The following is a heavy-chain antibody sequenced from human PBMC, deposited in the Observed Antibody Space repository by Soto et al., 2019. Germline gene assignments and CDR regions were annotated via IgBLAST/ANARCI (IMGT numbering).Heavy chain of an antibody. CDR3: ARDKITGLFDY. CDR2: INHSGST. CDR1: GGSFSGYY. V-gene: IGHV4-34*01. J-gene: IGHJ4*02. D-gene: IGHD2-8*02. Sequence: QVQLQQWGAGLLKPSETLSLTCAVYGGSFSGYYWTWIRQPPGTGLEWIGEINHSGSTNYNPSLKTRVTPSVDTSKNQLSLKLTSVAAADTAVYYCARDKITGLFDYWGQGTLVTVSS.